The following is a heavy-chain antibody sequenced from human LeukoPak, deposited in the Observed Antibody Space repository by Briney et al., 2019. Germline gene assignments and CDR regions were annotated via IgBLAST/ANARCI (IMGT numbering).Heavy chain of an antibody. D-gene: IGHD3-3*01. Sequence: SETLSLTCAVYGGSFSGYYWSWIRQPPGKGLEWIGEINHSGSTNYNPSLKSRVTISVDTSKNQFSLKLSSVTAADTAVYYCARRWPGYYDFWSGYYHPEVHQEDVWGKGTTVTVSS. V-gene: IGHV4-34*01. J-gene: IGHJ6*04. CDR1: GGSFSGYY. CDR3: ARRWPGYYDFWSGYYHPEVHQEDV. CDR2: INHSGST.